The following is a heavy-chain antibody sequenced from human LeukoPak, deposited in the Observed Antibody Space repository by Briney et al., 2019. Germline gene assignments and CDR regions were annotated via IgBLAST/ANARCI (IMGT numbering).Heavy chain of an antibody. Sequence: PSETLSLTCTVSGGSISSSSYYWGWIRQPPGKGLEWIGSIYYSGSTYYNPSLKSRVTISVDTSKNQFSLKLSSVTAADTAVYYCARQGGGFLEWSPHNWFDPWGQGTLVTVSS. D-gene: IGHD3-3*01. CDR1: GGSISSSSYY. CDR2: IYYSGST. J-gene: IGHJ5*02. CDR3: ARQGGGFLEWSPHNWFDP. V-gene: IGHV4-39*01.